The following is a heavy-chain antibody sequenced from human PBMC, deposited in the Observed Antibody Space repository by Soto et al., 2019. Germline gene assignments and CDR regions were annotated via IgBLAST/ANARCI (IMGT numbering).Heavy chain of an antibody. CDR3: ARRQVVITFGGVIVRKYYYGMDV. CDR1: GFTFSDYG. D-gene: IGHD3-16*02. V-gene: IGHV3-30*03. J-gene: IGHJ6*02. CDR2: ISFDGSDN. Sequence: GGSLRLSCAASGFTFSDYGMHWVRQAPGKGLEWVADISFDGSDNYYADSVKGRFTISRDNSKNTLYLQMNSLRAEDTAVYYCARRQVVITFGGVIVRKYYYGMDVWGQGTTVTVSS.